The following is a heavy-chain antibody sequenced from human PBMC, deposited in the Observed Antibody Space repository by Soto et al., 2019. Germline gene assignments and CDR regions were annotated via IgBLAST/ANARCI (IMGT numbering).Heavy chain of an antibody. Sequence: EVQLVESGGDLVQPGGSLRLSCAASGFTFSALWMTWVRQAPGKGLECVANIKEDGSVKYYVDSVKGRFTISRDNAKNSLYLQMVGLSAEDTAVHYSVRATRPPDFRGQGTLVTVSS. CDR2: IKEDGSVK. J-gene: IGHJ4*02. CDR1: GFTFSALW. CDR3: VRATRPPDF. V-gene: IGHV3-7*05.